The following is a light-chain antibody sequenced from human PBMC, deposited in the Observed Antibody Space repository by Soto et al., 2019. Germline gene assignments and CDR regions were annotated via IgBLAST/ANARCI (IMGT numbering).Light chain of an antibody. CDR3: AAWDDSLNGVV. J-gene: IGLJ2*01. V-gene: IGLV1-44*01. Sequence: QSVLTQPPSASGTPGQRVTISCSGSSSNTGSNTVNWYQQLPGTAPKLLIYSNNQRPSGVPDRFSGSKSGTSASLAISGHQSEDAADYYCAAWDDSLNGVVFGGGTKVTVL. CDR2: SNN. CDR1: SSNTGSNT.